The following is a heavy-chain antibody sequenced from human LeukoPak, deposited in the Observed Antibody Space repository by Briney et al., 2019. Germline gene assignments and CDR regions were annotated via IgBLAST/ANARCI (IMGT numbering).Heavy chain of an antibody. CDR2: ISGSGGST. J-gene: IGHJ5*02. D-gene: IGHD2-15*01. Sequence: GGSLRLSCAASGFTFSSYAMSWVRQAPGKGLEWVSAISGSGGSTYYADSVKGRFTISRDNAKNSLYLQMNSLRAEDTAVYYCARAVLGYCSGGSCYGGNWFDPWGQGTLVTVSS. CDR3: ARAVLGYCSGGSCYGGNWFDP. CDR1: GFTFSSYA. V-gene: IGHV3-23*01.